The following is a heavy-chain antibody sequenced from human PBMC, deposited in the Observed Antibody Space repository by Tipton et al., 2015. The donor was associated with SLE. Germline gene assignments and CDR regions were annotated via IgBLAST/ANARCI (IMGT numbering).Heavy chain of an antibody. CDR2: ISYDGSNK. CDR1: GSTFSSYA. V-gene: IGHV3-30*04. J-gene: IGHJ4*02. Sequence: SLRLSCAASGSTFSSYAMHWVRQAPGKGLEWVAVISYDGSNKYYADSVKGRFTISRDNSKNTLYLQMNSLRAEDTAVYYCARDDSGSGKGYWGQGTLVTVSS. CDR3: ARDDSGSGKGY. D-gene: IGHD6-13*01.